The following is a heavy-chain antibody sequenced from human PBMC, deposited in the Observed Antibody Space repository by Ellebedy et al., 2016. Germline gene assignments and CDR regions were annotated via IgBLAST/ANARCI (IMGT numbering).Heavy chain of an antibody. CDR3: AKDRDYYGSGSYGGGAFDI. CDR1: GFTFSYYS. CDR2: ISGSGGST. D-gene: IGHD3-10*01. J-gene: IGHJ3*02. Sequence: GESLKISXAASGFTFSYYSMNWVRQAPGKGLEWVSAISGSGGSTYYADSVKGRFTISRDNSKNTLYLEMNSLRAEDTAVYYCAKDRDYYGSGSYGGGAFDIWGQGTMVSVSA. V-gene: IGHV3-23*01.